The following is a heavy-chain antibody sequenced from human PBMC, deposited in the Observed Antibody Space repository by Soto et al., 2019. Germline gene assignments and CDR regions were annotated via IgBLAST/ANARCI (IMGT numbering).Heavy chain of an antibody. CDR2: LYFNGGT. D-gene: IGHD6-13*01. CDR1: GGPINSPDYY. V-gene: IGHV4-30-4*01. J-gene: IGHJ5*02. Sequence: LCGGPINSPDYYWTWIRQSPGKGLEWIGYLYFNGGTQYNPSLRTPISMSLDTSKKPFSLKMRSVTGADTAVYYCARGISKYSSWYEPHTWGDAWCQGALVTVSS. CDR3: ARGISKYSSWYEPHTWGDA.